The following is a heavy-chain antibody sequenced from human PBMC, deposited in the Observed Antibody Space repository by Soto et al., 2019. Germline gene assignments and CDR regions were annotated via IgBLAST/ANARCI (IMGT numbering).Heavy chain of an antibody. J-gene: IGHJ4*02. CDR1: GYTFTDYA. Sequence: QVQLVQAGVEVNQPGASVKVSCKVSGYTFTDYAISWVRQAPGRGLEWMGWVNTYNGNANYAQIFQCSVTMTTDTSTDTAYMELRSLKSDDSAVYYCARDSQYSTSWQRFDSWGQGTLVTVSS. D-gene: IGHD6-13*01. CDR2: VNTYNGNA. V-gene: IGHV1-18*01. CDR3: ARDSQYSTSWQRFDS.